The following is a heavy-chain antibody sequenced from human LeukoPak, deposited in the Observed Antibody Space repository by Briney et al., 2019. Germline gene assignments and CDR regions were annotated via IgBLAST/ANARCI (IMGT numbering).Heavy chain of an antibody. V-gene: IGHV3-21*01. CDR2: ISSSSSYI. Sequence: PGGSLRLSCAASGFTVSSNYMNWVRQAPGKGLEWVSSISSSSSYIYYADSVKGRFTISRDNAKNSLYLQMNSLRAEDTAVYYCARGGSRELLQPAHFDIWGQGTMVTVSS. J-gene: IGHJ3*02. D-gene: IGHD1-26*01. CDR1: GFTVSSNY. CDR3: ARGGSRELLQPAHFDI.